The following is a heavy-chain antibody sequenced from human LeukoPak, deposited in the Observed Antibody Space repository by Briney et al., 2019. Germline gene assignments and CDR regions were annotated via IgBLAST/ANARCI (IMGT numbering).Heavy chain of an antibody. CDR1: GFTFGSYA. J-gene: IGHJ6*02. D-gene: IGHD4-23*01. V-gene: IGHV3-30-3*01. CDR3: AKTYGDYGGLFVYYGMDV. CDR2: ISYDGSNK. Sequence: GGSLRLSCAASGFTFGSYAMHWVRQAPGKGLEWVAVISYDGSNKYYADSVKGRFTISRDNSKNTLYLQMNSLRAEDTAVYYCAKTYGDYGGLFVYYGMDVWGQGTTVTVSS.